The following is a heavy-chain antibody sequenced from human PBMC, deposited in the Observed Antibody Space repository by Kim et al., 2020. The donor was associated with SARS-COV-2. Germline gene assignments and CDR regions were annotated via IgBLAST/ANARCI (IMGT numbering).Heavy chain of an antibody. D-gene: IGHD3-3*01. J-gene: IGHJ6*02. CDR2: INAGNGNT. CDR1: GYTFTSYA. V-gene: IGHV1-3*01. CDR3: ARDQGDYDFWSGYTRGDSHGMDV. Sequence: ASVKVSCKASGYTFTSYAMHWVRQAPGQRLEWMGWINAGNGNTKYSQKFQGRVTITRDTSASTAYMELSSLRSEDTAVYYCARDQGDYDFWSGYTRGDSHGMDVWGQGTTVTVSS.